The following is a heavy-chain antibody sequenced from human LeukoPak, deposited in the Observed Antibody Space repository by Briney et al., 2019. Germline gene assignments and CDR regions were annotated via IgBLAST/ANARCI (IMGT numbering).Heavy chain of an antibody. CDR2: IYYSGST. CDR1: GGSISSYY. J-gene: IGHJ3*02. V-gene: IGHV4-59*01. CDR3: ARGSGSYGAFDI. Sequence: PETLSLTCTVSGGSISSYYWSWIRQPPGKGLEWIGYIYYSGSTNYNPSLKSRVAISVDTSKNQFSLKLSSVTAADTAVYYCARGSGSYGAFDIWGQGTMVTVSS. D-gene: IGHD3-10*01.